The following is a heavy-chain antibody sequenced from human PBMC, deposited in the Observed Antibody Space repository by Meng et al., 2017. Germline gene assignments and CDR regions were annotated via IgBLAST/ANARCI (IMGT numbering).Heavy chain of an antibody. D-gene: IGHD3-22*01. J-gene: IGHJ4*02. CDR2: INHSGST. CDR1: GGSFSGYY. CDR3: ARGLPSLRSYYYGSSGYYYFDY. Sequence: SETLSLTCAVYGGSFSGYYWSWIRQPPGKGLEWIGEINHSGSTNYNPSLKSRVTISVDTSKNQFSLKLSSVTAADTAVYYCARGLPSLRSYYYGSSGYYYFDYWGQGTLVTVSS. V-gene: IGHV4-34*01.